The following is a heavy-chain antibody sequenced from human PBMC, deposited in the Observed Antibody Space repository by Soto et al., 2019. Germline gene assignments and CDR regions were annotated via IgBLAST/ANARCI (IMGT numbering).Heavy chain of an antibody. D-gene: IGHD3-22*01. CDR1: SGSIIGYY. Sequence: SETLSLTCSVSSGSIIGYYWSWIRQSPGKGLEWIGYVSYSGNINYSPSLKSRVTISVDTSKNQFSLNLTSVTAADTAVYYCARGSSGYFPTLFWFWGQGTLVTVSS. V-gene: IGHV4-59*01. CDR2: VSYSGNI. CDR3: ARGSSGYFPTLFWF. J-gene: IGHJ4*01.